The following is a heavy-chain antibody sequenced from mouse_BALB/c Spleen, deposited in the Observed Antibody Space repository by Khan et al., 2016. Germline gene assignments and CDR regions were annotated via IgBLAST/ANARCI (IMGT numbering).Heavy chain of an antibody. J-gene: IGHJ4*01. V-gene: IGHV9-2-1*01. Sequence: QIQLVQSGPELKKPGETVKISCKTSGYTFTDYSMHWVKQAPGKGLEWMGWINTETGEPSYVDDFKGRFAFPLETSASTAYLQINNLKNDDTARYFCARERAYAMDYWSQGTSVTVSS. CDR3: ARERAYAMDY. CDR1: GYTFTDYS. D-gene: IGHD3-3*01. CDR2: INTETGEP.